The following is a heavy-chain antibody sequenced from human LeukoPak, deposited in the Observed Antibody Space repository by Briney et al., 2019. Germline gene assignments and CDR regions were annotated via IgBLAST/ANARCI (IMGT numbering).Heavy chain of an antibody. D-gene: IGHD1-1*01. V-gene: IGHV3-23*01. Sequence: PGGSLRLSCVGSGFTFSPYIVSGVRQAPGKRLQWVSGISSGGTETYYADSVRGRFTISRDDSRNRVYLQMNSLRAEDTATYYCAKGGYIGYNGPFDMWGQGTMVTVSS. CDR3: AKGGYIGYNGPFDM. CDR2: ISSGGTET. CDR1: GFTFSPYI. J-gene: IGHJ3*02.